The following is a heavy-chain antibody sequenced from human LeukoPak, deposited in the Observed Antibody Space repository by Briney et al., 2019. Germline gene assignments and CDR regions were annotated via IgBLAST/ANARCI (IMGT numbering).Heavy chain of an antibody. Sequence: ASVKVSCKASGYTFTSYGISWVRQAPGQGLEWMGWISAYNGNTNYAQKLQGRVTMTTDTSTSTAYMELRSLRSDDTAVYYCARVDDSSSWYSRLAYYYYMDVWGKGTTVTISS. CDR3: ARVDDSSSWYSRLAYYYYMDV. V-gene: IGHV1-18*01. D-gene: IGHD6-13*01. CDR2: ISAYNGNT. J-gene: IGHJ6*03. CDR1: GYTFTSYG.